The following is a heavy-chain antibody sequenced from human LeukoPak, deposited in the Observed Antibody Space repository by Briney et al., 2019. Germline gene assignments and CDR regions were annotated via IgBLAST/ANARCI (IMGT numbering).Heavy chain of an antibody. CDR2: ISYIGST. CDR1: GDSFSSHY. J-gene: IGHJ3*02. CDR3: ARDLVTVTKGFDI. Sequence: PSETLSLTCTVSGDSFSSHYWTWIRQPPGKGLEWIGYISYIGSTNYNPSLKSRVTISIDTSKNQFSLKLSSVTAADTAAYYCARDLVTVTKGFDIWGQGTMVSVSS. D-gene: IGHD4-17*01. V-gene: IGHV4-59*11.